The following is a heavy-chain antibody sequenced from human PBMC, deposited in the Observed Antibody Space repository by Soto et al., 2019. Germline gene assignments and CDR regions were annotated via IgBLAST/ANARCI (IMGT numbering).Heavy chain of an antibody. J-gene: IGHJ4*02. CDR3: ARDRNGDYEYYFDY. V-gene: IGHV1-3*01. CDR2: INAGNGNT. D-gene: IGHD4-17*01. Sequence: ASVKVSCKASGYTFTSYAMHWVRQAPGQRLEWMGWINAGNGNTKYSQKFQGRVTITRDTSASTAYMELSSLRSEVTAVYYCARDRNGDYEYYFDYWGQGTLVPVSS. CDR1: GYTFTSYA.